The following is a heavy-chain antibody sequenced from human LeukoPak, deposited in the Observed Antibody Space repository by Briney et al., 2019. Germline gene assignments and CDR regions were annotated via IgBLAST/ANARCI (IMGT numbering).Heavy chain of an antibody. CDR1: GYTFTAYF. CDR3: ARDRDYDY. V-gene: IGHV1-2*02. J-gene: IGHJ4*02. CDR2: INPNSGVS. D-gene: IGHD3-10*01. Sequence: GAVNDSFMASGYTFTAYFMHWVRPAPGQGLEWMGWINPNSGVSNYPQRFQGRVTMPRDTPIRTATVEFRMLRADDTAGYYCARDRDYDYWGQGTLVTVSS.